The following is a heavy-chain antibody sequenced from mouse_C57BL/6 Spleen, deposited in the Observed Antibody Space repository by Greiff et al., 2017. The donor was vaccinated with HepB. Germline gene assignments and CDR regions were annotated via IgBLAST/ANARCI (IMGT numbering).Heavy chain of an antibody. CDR3: ARGNYYGSRTMDY. J-gene: IGHJ4*01. V-gene: IGHV1-82*01. CDR2: IYPGDGDT. Sequence: QVQLKESGPELVKPGASVKISCKASGYAFSSSWMNWVKQRPGKGLEWIGRIYPGDGDTNYNGKFKGKATLTADKSSSTAYMQLSSLTSEDSAVYFCARGNYYGSRTMDYWGQGTSVTVSS. CDR1: GYAFSSSW. D-gene: IGHD1-1*01.